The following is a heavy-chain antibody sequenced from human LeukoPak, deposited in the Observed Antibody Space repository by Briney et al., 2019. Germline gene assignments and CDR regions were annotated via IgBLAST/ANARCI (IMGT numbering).Heavy chain of an antibody. J-gene: IGHJ3*02. CDR3: AREKGDYVWGSYRRDAFDI. Sequence: PSETLSLTCTVSGGSISSYYWSWIRQPPGKGLEWIGYIYYSGSTNYNPSLKSRVTISVDTSKNQFSLKLSSVTAADTAVYYRAREKGDYVWGSYRRDAFDIWGQGTMVTVSS. D-gene: IGHD3-16*02. CDR2: IYYSGST. V-gene: IGHV4-59*01. CDR1: GGSISSYY.